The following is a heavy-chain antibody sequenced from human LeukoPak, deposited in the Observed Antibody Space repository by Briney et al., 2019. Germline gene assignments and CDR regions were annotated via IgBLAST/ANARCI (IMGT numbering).Heavy chain of an antibody. Sequence: GGSLRLSCAASGFTFSNAWMNWVRQAPGKGLEWVGRIKSKTDGGTTDYAAPVKGRFTISRDDSKNTLYLQMNSLKTEDTAVYYCARDALVDSSGYPDYYGMDVWGQGTTVTVPS. CDR3: ARDALVDSSGYPDYYGMDV. CDR2: IKSKTDGGTT. CDR1: GFTFSNAW. V-gene: IGHV3-15*07. J-gene: IGHJ6*02. D-gene: IGHD3-22*01.